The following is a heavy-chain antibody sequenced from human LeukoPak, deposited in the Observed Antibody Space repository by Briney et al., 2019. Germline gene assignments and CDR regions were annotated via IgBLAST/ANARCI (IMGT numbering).Heavy chain of an antibody. V-gene: IGHV3-7*03. CDR1: GFTFTNFW. J-gene: IGHJ6*02. CDR3: AIAYGLDV. Sequence: PXGSLRLSCAASGFTFTNFWMSWVRQAPGKGLEWVANINGDGSDRYYMDSLKGRFTISRDNAKNSLYLQMNSLRVEDTAIYYCAIAYGLDVWGQGTTVTVSS. CDR2: INGDGSDR.